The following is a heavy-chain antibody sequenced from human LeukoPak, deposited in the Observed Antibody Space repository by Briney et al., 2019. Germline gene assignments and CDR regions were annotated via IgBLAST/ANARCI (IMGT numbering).Heavy chain of an antibody. CDR1: GFTFRSYW. Sequence: PGGSLRLSCAASGFTFRSYWMHWVRQPPGKGLVWFSRINTDGSDTTYADSVRGRFTISRDSAKNTLYLQMNSLRTEDTAVFYCVKARNENSYFYDAFDMWGEGTMVTVSS. V-gene: IGHV3-74*01. J-gene: IGHJ3*02. CDR2: INTDGSDT. CDR3: VKARNENSYFYDAFDM. D-gene: IGHD5-18*01.